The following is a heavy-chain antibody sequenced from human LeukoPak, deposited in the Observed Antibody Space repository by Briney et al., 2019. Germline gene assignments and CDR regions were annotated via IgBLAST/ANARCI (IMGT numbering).Heavy chain of an antibody. CDR1: GYTFTGYY. CDR3: ARDQVRLAARPVRWFDP. J-gene: IGHJ5*02. Sequence: ASVKVSCKASGYTFTGYYMHWVRQAPGQGLEWMGWINPNSGGTNYAQKFQGRVSRTRDTCGSAGCRELSRLRSGDTAVYYCARDQVRLAARPVRWFDPWGQGTLVTVSS. CDR2: INPNSGGT. D-gene: IGHD6-6*01. V-gene: IGHV1-2*02.